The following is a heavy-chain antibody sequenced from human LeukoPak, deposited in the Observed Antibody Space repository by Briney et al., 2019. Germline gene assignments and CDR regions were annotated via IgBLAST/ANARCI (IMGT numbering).Heavy chain of an antibody. Sequence: SETLSLTCTVSGGSISSSSYYWGWIRQPPGKGLEWIGYIYHSGSTYYNPSLKSRVTISVDRSKNQFSLKLSSVTAADTAVYYCARGLHDYGDYYLDYWGQGTLVTVSS. V-gene: IGHV4-39*07. J-gene: IGHJ4*02. D-gene: IGHD4-17*01. CDR2: IYHSGST. CDR3: ARGLHDYGDYYLDY. CDR1: GGSISSSSYY.